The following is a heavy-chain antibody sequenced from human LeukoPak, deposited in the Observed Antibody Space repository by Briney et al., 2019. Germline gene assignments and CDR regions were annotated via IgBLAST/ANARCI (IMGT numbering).Heavy chain of an antibody. Sequence: SETLSLTCTVSGGSISSYYWSWIRQPAGKGLEWIGRIYTSGSTNYNPSLKSRVTMSVDTSKNQFSLKLSSVTAADTAVYYCARDDYSNYGGHYYYYMDVWGKGTTVTVSS. CDR2: IYTSGST. V-gene: IGHV4-4*07. CDR3: ARDDYSNYGGHYYYYMDV. J-gene: IGHJ6*03. D-gene: IGHD4-11*01. CDR1: GGSISSYY.